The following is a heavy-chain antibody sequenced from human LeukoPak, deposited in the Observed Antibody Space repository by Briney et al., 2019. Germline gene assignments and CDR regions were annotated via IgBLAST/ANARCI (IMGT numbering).Heavy chain of an antibody. CDR2: ISTSGSSI. Sequence: PGGSLRLSCAASGFTFSSHEMNWVRQAPGKGLEWVSYISTSGSSIYYADSVKGRFTISRDNANNLLYLQMSSLRAEDTAVYYCARDRDTAYLRADYWGQGPLVSVS. CDR1: GFTFSSHE. J-gene: IGHJ4*02. D-gene: IGHD5-18*01. CDR3: ARDRDTAYLRADY. V-gene: IGHV3-48*03.